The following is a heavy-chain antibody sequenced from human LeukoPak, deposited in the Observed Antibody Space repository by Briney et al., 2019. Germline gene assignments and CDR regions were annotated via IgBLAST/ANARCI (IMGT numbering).Heavy chain of an antibody. J-gene: IGHJ5*02. CDR3: ARGRKAWIVGGSWFDP. Sequence: GSVKVSCKASGYTFTSYDINWVRQATGQGLEWMGWMNPNSGNTGYAQKFQGRVTMTRNTSISTAYMELSSLRSEDTAVYYCARGRKAWIVGGSWFDPWGQGTLVTVSS. V-gene: IGHV1-8*01. D-gene: IGHD3-22*01. CDR1: GYTFTSYD. CDR2: MNPNSGNT.